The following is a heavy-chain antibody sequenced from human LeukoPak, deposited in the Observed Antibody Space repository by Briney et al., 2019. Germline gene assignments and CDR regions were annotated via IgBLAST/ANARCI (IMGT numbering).Heavy chain of an antibody. J-gene: IGHJ5*02. CDR1: GGSISSYY. D-gene: IGHD2-15*01. CDR2: IYTSGST. CDR3: ARGCSGGSCYLDWFDP. Sequence: SETLSLTCTVSGGSISSYYWSWIRQPARKGLEWIGRIYTSGSTNYNPSLKSRVTMSVDTSKNQFSLKLSSVTAADTAVYYCARGCSGGSCYLDWFDPWGQGTLVTVSS. V-gene: IGHV4-4*07.